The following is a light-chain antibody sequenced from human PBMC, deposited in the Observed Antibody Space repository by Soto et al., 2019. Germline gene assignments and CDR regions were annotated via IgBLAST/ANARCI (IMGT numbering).Light chain of an antibody. CDR3: QQASTSPPMYT. CDR1: QGISNW. Sequence: DIQMTQSPSSVSASVGDRVTITCRASQGISNWLAWYQQKPGKAPKLLIYAASSLQSGVPSRFSGSGSGTHFTLTISNLQPEDFATYYCQQASTSPPMYTFGQGTKLEIK. CDR2: AAS. J-gene: IGKJ2*01. V-gene: IGKV1-12*01.